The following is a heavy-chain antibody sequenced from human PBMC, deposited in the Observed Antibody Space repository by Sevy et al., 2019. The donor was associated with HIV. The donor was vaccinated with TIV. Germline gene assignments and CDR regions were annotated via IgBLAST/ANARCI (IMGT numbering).Heavy chain of an antibody. Sequence: GGSLRLSCAVSGFTLTNEFFSWVRQAPGKGLEWVAGVYSGGATFYADSVLGRFTTSRNKSNSTLYLQMKSLRAEDTAVYYCAGVGYCRGGTCFSGFYYAMDVWGQGTTVTVSS. J-gene: IGHJ6*02. CDR3: AGVGYCRGGTCFSGFYYAMDV. V-gene: IGHV3-53*01. CDR1: GFTLTNEF. CDR2: VYSGGAT. D-gene: IGHD2-15*01.